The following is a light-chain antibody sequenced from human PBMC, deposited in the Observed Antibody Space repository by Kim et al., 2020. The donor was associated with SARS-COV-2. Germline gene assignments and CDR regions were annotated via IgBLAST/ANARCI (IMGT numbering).Light chain of an antibody. Sequence: DIVLTQSPATLSLSPGERAILSCRASQSVNSYLAWYQQKPGQAPRLLIYDASNMATGIPARFSGSGSGTDFTLTISRLEPEDFAVYYCQQRSNWPITFGQGTRLEIK. CDR2: DAS. CDR1: QSVNSY. V-gene: IGKV3-11*01. CDR3: QQRSNWPIT. J-gene: IGKJ5*01.